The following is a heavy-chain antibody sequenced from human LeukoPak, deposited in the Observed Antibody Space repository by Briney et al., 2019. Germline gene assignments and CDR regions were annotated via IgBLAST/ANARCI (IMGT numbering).Heavy chain of an antibody. Sequence: WASVKVSCKASGYTFTSYGISWVRQAPGKGLEWMGWISAYNGNTNYAQKFQGRVTMTTDTATTTAYMELRSLRSDDTAIYYCARISMPSPPDYWGQGTLVTVSS. V-gene: IGHV1-18*01. CDR2: ISAYNGNT. CDR1: GYTFTSYG. D-gene: IGHD2-2*01. J-gene: IGHJ4*02. CDR3: ARISMPSPPDY.